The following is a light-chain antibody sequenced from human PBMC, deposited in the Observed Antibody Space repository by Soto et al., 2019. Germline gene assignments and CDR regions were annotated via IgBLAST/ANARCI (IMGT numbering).Light chain of an antibody. V-gene: IGKV1-39*01. Sequence: DIQMTQSPSSLSASVGDRVTITCRASQGISTHLVWYQQRQGRAPKLLIYDASSLLSGVPSRFSGSGSGTDFTLTISSLQPEDFATYYCQQSYRTPYTFGQGTKLETK. CDR1: QGISTH. CDR3: QQSYRTPYT. CDR2: DAS. J-gene: IGKJ2*01.